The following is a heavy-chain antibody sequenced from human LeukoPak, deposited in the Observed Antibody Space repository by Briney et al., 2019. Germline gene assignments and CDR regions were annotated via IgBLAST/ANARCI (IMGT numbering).Heavy chain of an antibody. J-gene: IGHJ4*02. V-gene: IGHV1-46*01. D-gene: IGHD3-22*01. CDR2: INPSGGST. Sequence: ASVKVSCKASGYTFTSYDINWVRQAPGQGLEWMGIINPSGGSTSYAQKFQGRVTMTRDTSTSTVYMELSSLRSEDTAVYYCAREEGGYYDSSGYSGVDYWGQGTLVTVSS. CDR1: GYTFTSYD. CDR3: AREEGGYYDSSGYSGVDY.